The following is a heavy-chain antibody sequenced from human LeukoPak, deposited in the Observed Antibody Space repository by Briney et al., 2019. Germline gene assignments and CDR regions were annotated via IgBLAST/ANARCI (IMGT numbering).Heavy chain of an antibody. D-gene: IGHD3-3*01. CDR3: ARLITIFEVATSDAFDI. CDR1: GGSISSSDYY. J-gene: IGHJ3*02. CDR2: IYSSGAT. Sequence: PSETLSLTCTVSGGSISSSDYYWGWIRQPPGKGLEWIGSIYSSGATYYNPSLNSRVTISVDRCKNQLSVKLTSVTAADTAVYYCARLITIFEVATSDAFDIWGPGTVVTVSS. V-gene: IGHV4-39*01.